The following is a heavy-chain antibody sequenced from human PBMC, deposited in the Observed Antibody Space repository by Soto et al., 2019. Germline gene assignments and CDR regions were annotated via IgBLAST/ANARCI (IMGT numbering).Heavy chain of an antibody. D-gene: IGHD1-26*01. CDR2: VSSTSSAI. Sequence: EVHLVESGGDLVQPGGSLRLSCAASGFTFSSYSMNWVRQAPGKGLEGVSYVSSTSSAIYYAASVEGRFTISRDNAKNSLYLQMNSLRDEDTAIYYCARDGGANYYEIDYWGRGTLVTVSS. V-gene: IGHV3-48*02. CDR3: ARDGGANYYEIDY. J-gene: IGHJ4*02. CDR1: GFTFSSYS.